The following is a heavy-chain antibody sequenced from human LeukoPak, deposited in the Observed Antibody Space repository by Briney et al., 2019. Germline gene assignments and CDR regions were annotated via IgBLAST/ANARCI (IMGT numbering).Heavy chain of an antibody. D-gene: IGHD2-15*01. CDR1: GFTFSSHG. CDR2: IWYDGSDK. V-gene: IGHV3-33*06. Sequence: PGRTLRLSCAASGFTFSSHGMHWVRQAPGKGLEWVAVIWYDGSDKYYADSVKGRFTISRDNSKNTLYLQMNSLRAEDTAVYYCAKANMVARRCFDYWGQGTLVTVSS. J-gene: IGHJ4*02. CDR3: AKANMVARRCFDY.